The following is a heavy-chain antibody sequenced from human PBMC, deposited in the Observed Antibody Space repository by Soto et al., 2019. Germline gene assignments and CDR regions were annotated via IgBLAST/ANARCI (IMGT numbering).Heavy chain of an antibody. D-gene: IGHD3-22*01. CDR1: EFIFNNHW. Sequence: GGSLRLSCAASEFIFNNHWLHWVRQAPGKGLVWISRINSDGTTITYADSVKGRFTISRDNAKSTLYLQMDSLRVDDTAVYYCARGRPLTESRNWSPFDSWGQGNLVTGS. V-gene: IGHV3-74*01. CDR3: ARGRPLTESRNWSPFDS. J-gene: IGHJ4*02. CDR2: INSDGTTI.